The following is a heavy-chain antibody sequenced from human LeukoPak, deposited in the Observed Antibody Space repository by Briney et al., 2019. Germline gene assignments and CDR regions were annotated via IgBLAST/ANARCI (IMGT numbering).Heavy chain of an antibody. D-gene: IGHD3-10*01. V-gene: IGHV1-46*01. CDR1: GYTFTSYY. CDR2: INPGGGST. J-gene: IGHJ5*02. CDR3: ARDSFMVRGVPYNWFDP. Sequence: ASVKVSCKASGYTFTSYYMHWVRQAPGQGLEWMGIINPGGGSTSYAQKFQGRVTMTRDMSTSTVYMELSSLRSDDTAVYYCARDSFMVRGVPYNWFDPWGQGTLVTVSS.